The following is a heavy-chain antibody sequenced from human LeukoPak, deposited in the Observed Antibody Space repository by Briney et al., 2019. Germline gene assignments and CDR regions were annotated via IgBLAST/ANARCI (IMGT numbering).Heavy chain of an antibody. D-gene: IGHD1-1*01. CDR1: GFAISTYW. V-gene: IGHV3-7*01. J-gene: IGHJ4*02. CDR2: IRQDGSQK. Sequence: PGGSLGLSCAASGFAISTYWMSWVRQAPGKGLEWVANIRQDGSQKYYVDSVKGRFTISGDNAKNSLYLQMDSLRAEDTAVYSCATQRPTGAVDYWGQGTLVTVSS. CDR3: ATQRPTGAVDY.